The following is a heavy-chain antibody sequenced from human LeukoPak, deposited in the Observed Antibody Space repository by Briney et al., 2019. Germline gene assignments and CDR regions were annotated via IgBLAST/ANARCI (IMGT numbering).Heavy chain of an antibody. CDR2: IIPILGIA. D-gene: IGHD3-22*01. CDR3: ARDLGDSSGYYLIDY. V-gene: IGHV1-69*04. Sequence: SVKVSCKASGGTFSSYAISWVRQAPGQGLEWMGRIIPILGIANYAQKFQGRVTITADKSTSTAYMELSSLGSEDTAVYYCARDLGDSSGYYLIDYWGQGTLVTVSS. J-gene: IGHJ4*02. CDR1: GGTFSSYA.